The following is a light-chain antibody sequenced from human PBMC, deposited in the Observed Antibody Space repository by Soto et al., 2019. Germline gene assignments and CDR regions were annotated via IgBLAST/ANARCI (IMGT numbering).Light chain of an antibody. J-gene: IGKJ4*01. CDR3: QQDNSFPLT. CDR2: AAS. CDR1: QGISSW. Sequence: DIQMTQFPSSVYASVGDRVTITCRARQGISSWLAGYRQKPGKAPKLLIYAASSLQSGVPSRFSGSESGTEFTVAIRSLQPENCAHYYYQQDNSFPLTFGGGTKVEIK. V-gene: IGKV1-12*01.